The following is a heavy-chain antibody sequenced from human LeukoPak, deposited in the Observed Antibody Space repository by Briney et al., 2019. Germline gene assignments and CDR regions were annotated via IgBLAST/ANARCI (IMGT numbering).Heavy chain of an antibody. CDR2: IYYSGST. CDR3: AITVVTAPNAFDI. V-gene: IGHV4-39*07. D-gene: IGHD2-21*02. CDR1: GGSISSSSYY. Sequence: SETLSLTCTVSGGSISSSSYYWGWIRQPPGKGLEWIGSIYYSGSTYYNPTLKSRVTISVDTSKNQFSLKLSSVTAADTAVYYCAITVVTAPNAFDIWGQGTMVTVSS. J-gene: IGHJ3*02.